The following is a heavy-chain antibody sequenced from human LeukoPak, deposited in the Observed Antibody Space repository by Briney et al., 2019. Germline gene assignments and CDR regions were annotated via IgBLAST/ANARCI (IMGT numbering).Heavy chain of an antibody. CDR1: GFTVSSNY. Sequence: GGSLRLSCAASGFTVSSNYMSWVRQAPRKGLEWVAVIYSGGSTYYADSVKGRFTISRDNSKNTLYLQMNSLRAEDTAVYYCARASGDYGDLHDPPVYYYYGMDVWGQGTTVTVSS. D-gene: IGHD4-17*01. CDR2: IYSGGST. V-gene: IGHV3-53*01. J-gene: IGHJ6*02. CDR3: ARASGDYGDLHDPPVYYYYGMDV.